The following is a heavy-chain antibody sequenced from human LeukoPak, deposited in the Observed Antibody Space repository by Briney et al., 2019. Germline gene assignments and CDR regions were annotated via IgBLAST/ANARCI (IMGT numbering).Heavy chain of an antibody. CDR3: ARDRENREGFCPGGTCSPPDS. V-gene: IGHV3-21*04. J-gene: IGHJ5*01. CDR1: GFDFKTHN. CDR2: ITSDSDRL. Sequence: KPGGSLRLSCVASGFDFKTHNMNWVRQAPGKGLEWLSSITSDSDRLYYAVSLKDRFTISRNNAKNTLYLQMKRLTAEDTGVYYCARDRENREGFCPGGTCSPPDSWGPGTLVVVSS. D-gene: IGHD2-8*02.